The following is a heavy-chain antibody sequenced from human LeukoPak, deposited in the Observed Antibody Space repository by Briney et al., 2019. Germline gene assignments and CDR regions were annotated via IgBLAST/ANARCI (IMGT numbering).Heavy chain of an antibody. CDR1: GFTFSSYG. V-gene: IGHV3-23*01. CDR3: AKAVYDFWSGFSS. Sequence: GGSLRLSCAASGFTFSSYGMSWVRQAPGKGLEWVSSISVSGDTYYADSVKGRITISRDSSKDTLYLQMNSLRAEDTAVYYCAKAVYDFWSGFSSWGQGTLVTVSS. CDR2: ISVSGDT. D-gene: IGHD3-3*01. J-gene: IGHJ5*02.